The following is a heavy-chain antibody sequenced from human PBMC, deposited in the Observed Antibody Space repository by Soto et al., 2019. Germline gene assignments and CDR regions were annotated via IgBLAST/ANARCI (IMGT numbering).Heavy chain of an antibody. CDR2: MYHSGST. D-gene: IGHD3-22*01. Sequence: SETLSLTCAVSGGSISSGGYSWSWIRQPPGKGLEWIGYMYHSGSTYYNPSLKSRVTISVDRSKNQFSLKLSSVTAADTAVYYCARGLTFHYDTGGQCCHYWGQGTLVTVS. CDR3: ARGLTFHYDTGGQCCHY. J-gene: IGHJ4*02. CDR1: GGSISSGGYS. V-gene: IGHV4-30-2*01.